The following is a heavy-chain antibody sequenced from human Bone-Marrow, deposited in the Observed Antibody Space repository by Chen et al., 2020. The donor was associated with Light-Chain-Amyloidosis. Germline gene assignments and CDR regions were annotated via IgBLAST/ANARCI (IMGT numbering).Heavy chain of an antibody. Sequence: EVQLLESGGGLVQPGGSLRLSWAASGFPFSHYAMSWVRQAPGKGLEWISAISGNGATTFYADSVKGRFTISKDNSKNTLNLQMNSLRAEDSAVYYCAKDALLSVSYRETTWGQGTLVTVST. CDR2: ISGNGATT. V-gene: IGHV3-23*01. J-gene: IGHJ5*02. D-gene: IGHD3-16*01. CDR3: AKDALLSVSYRETT. CDR1: GFPFSHYA.